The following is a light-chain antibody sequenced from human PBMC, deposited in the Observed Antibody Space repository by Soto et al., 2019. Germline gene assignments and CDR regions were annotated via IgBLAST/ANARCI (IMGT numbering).Light chain of an antibody. CDR2: GAS. CDR1: QSVGTN. V-gene: IGKV3-15*01. J-gene: IGKJ5*01. CDR3: QQYNNWPPPIT. Sequence: EIVMTQSPATLSVSPGERATLSCRASQSVGTNLAWYQQKPGQAPRLLIYGASTRATDIPARFGGSGSGTEFTLTISSLQSEDFVVYYCQQYNNWPPPITFGQGTRLEIK.